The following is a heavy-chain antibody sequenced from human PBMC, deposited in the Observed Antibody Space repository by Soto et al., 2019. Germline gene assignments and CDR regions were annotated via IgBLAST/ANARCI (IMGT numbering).Heavy chain of an antibody. Sequence: RASVKVSCKASGYTFTSDGISWVRQAPGQGLEWMGWISAYNGNTNYAQKLQGRVTMTTDTSTSTAYMELRSLRSDDTAAYYCARDHGDSSGWYARFDPWGQGTLVTVSS. J-gene: IGHJ5*02. V-gene: IGHV1-18*01. CDR1: GYTFTSDG. D-gene: IGHD6-19*01. CDR2: ISAYNGNT. CDR3: ARDHGDSSGWYARFDP.